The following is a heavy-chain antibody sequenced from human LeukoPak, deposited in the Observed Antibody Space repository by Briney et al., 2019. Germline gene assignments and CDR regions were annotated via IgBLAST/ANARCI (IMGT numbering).Heavy chain of an antibody. D-gene: IGHD3-10*02. Sequence: PGGSLRLSCTVSGFSLSSYALSWVRRAPGKGLEWVSSISSSSEYIYYADSVKGRFTVSRDNAKNSLYLQMNSLRAEDKAVYYCAELGITMIGGVWGKGTTVTISS. CDR3: AELGITMIGGV. J-gene: IGHJ6*04. V-gene: IGHV3-21*01. CDR2: ISSSSEYI. CDR1: GFSLSSYA.